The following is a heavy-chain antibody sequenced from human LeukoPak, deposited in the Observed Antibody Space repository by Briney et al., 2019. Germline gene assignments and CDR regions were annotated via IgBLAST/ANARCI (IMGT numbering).Heavy chain of an antibody. CDR1: GGSISSSN. CDR2: ISGSGGST. CDR3: ANRGSSWYGGFGY. J-gene: IGHJ4*02. V-gene: IGHV3-23*01. Sequence: ETLSLTCAVSGGSISSSNWWSWVRQPPGKGLEWVSAISGSGGSTYYADSVKGRFTISRDNSKNTLYLQMNSLRAEDTAVYYCANRGSSWYGGFGYWGQGTLVTVSS. D-gene: IGHD6-13*01.